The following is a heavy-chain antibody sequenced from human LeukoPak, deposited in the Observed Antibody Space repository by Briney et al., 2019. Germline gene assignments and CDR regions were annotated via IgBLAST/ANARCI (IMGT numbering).Heavy chain of an antibody. CDR3: ARGRRILGGPENAGDFFDF. CDR1: GYTLTDYY. D-gene: IGHD3-16*01. J-gene: IGHJ4*01. Sequence: GASVKVSCKASGYTLTDYYLHWVGQAPGQGLKWMGWINPNSGATHYAQSFQARVTMTRDTSIASSYMELTGLESDDTAVYYCARGRRILGGPENAGDFFDFWGQGSLVTVSS. V-gene: IGHV1-2*02. CDR2: INPNSGAT.